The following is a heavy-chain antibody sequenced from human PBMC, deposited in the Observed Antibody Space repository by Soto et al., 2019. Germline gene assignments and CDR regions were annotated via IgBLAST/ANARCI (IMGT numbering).Heavy chain of an antibody. CDR3: ARDLYSSRWYIDY. CDR2: INAGNGNT. V-gene: IGHV1-3*01. CDR1: GYTFTSYA. D-gene: IGHD6-13*01. Sequence: QVQLVQSGAEVKKPGASVKVSCKASGYTFTSYAMHWVRQAPGQRLEWMGWINAGNGNTKYSQKFQGRVTITRDTPASSASMELSSLRSEDTAVYYCARDLYSSRWYIDYWGQGTLVTVSS. J-gene: IGHJ4*02.